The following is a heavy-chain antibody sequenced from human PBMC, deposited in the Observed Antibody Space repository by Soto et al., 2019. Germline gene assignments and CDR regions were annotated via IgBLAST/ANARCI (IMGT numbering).Heavy chain of an antibody. CDR3: ARGEYDILTGYNDAFDI. V-gene: IGHV4-31*03. Sequence: TLSLTCTVSGGSISSGGYYWSWIRQHPGKGLEWIGYIYYSGSTYYNPSLKSRVTISVDTSKNQFSLKLSSVTAADTAVYYCARGEYDILTGYNDAFDIWGQGTMVTVSS. J-gene: IGHJ3*02. D-gene: IGHD3-9*01. CDR2: IYYSGST. CDR1: GGSISSGGYY.